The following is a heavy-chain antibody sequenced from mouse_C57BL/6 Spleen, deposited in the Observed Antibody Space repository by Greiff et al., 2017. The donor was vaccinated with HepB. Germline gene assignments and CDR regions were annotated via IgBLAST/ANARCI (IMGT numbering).Heavy chain of an antibody. V-gene: IGHV1-82*01. J-gene: IGHJ2*01. CDR3: ARGGSSLDY. CDR2: IYPGDGDT. Sequence: VQLQESGPELVKPGASVKISCKASGYAFSSSWMNWVKQRPGKGLEWIGRIYPGDGDTNYNGKFKGKATLTADKSSSTAYMQLSSLTSEDSAVYFCARGGSSLDYWGQGTTLTVSS. D-gene: IGHD1-1*01. CDR1: GYAFSSSW.